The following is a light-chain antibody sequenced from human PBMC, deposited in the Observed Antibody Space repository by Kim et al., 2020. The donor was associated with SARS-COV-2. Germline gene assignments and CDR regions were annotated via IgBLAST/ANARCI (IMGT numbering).Light chain of an antibody. Sequence: PGERATLSGRASQSVSSSYLAWYQQKPGQAPRLLIYGASSRATGIPDRFSGSGSGTDFTLTISRLEPEDFAVYYCQQYGSSPMYTFGQGTKLEI. CDR2: GAS. CDR1: QSVSSSY. J-gene: IGKJ2*01. CDR3: QQYGSSPMYT. V-gene: IGKV3-20*01.